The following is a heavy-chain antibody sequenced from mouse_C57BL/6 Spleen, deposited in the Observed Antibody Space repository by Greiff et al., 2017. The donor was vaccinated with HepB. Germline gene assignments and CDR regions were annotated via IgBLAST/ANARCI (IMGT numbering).Heavy chain of an antibody. Sequence: EVQLQQSGPELVKPGASVKISCKASGYTFTDYYMNWVKQSHGKSLEWIGDINPNNGGTSYNQKFKGKATLTVDKSSSTAYMELRSLTSEDSAVYYFAYRYYYAMDYWGQGTSVTVSS. J-gene: IGHJ4*01. V-gene: IGHV1-26*01. CDR2: INPNNGGT. D-gene: IGHD5-5*01. CDR3: AYRYYYAMDY. CDR1: GYTFTDYY.